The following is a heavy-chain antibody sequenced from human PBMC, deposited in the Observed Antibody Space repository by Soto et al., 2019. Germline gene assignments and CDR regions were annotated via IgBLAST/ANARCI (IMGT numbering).Heavy chain of an antibody. CDR3: ARDCSSTSCYRGYYGMDV. V-gene: IGHV1-18*04. CDR2: ISAYNGNT. CDR1: GYTFTSYG. J-gene: IGHJ6*02. Sequence: ASVKVSCKASGYTFTSYGISWVRQAPGQGLEWMGWISAYNGNTNYAQKLQGRVTMTTDTSTSTAYMELRSLRSDDTAVYYCARDCSSTSCYRGYYGMDVWGQGTTVTVSS. D-gene: IGHD2-2*02.